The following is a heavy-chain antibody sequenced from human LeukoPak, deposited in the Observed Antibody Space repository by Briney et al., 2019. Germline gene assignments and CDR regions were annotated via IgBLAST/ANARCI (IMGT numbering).Heavy chain of an antibody. CDR3: VRLRRIWNDVEMVDY. CDR2: ISSSGRTK. V-gene: IGHV3-11*01. Sequence: GGSLRLSCAASGFTVSDYYTRWIRQAPGKGLEWVSYISSSGRTKYNADSVKGRFTISRDNDNNLLYLQMNSLRAEDTAVYYCVRLRRIWNDVEMVDYWGQGTPVTVSS. J-gene: IGHJ4*02. CDR1: GFTVSDYY. D-gene: IGHD1-1*01.